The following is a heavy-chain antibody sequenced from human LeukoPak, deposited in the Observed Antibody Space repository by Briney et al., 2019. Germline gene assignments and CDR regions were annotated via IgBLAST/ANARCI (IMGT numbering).Heavy chain of an antibody. V-gene: IGHV3-23*01. CDR3: ASVRFLD. D-gene: IGHD3-3*01. CDR1: GFTFSTYA. CDR2: ISGSGGST. J-gene: IGHJ4*02. Sequence: GGSLRLSCAASGFTFSTYAVNWVRQAPGKGLEWVSAISGSGGSTYYADSVKGRFTISRDNSKNTLYLEMSSLRAEDTAVYYCASVRFLDWGQGTLVTVSS.